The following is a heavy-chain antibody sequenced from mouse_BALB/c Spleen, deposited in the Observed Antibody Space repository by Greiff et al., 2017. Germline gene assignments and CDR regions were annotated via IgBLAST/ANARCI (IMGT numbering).Heavy chain of an antibody. D-gene: IGHD3-3*01. J-gene: IGHJ3*01. V-gene: IGHV2-9-2*01. CDR2: IWTGGGT. CDR1: GFSLTSYD. CDR3: VREGTGFAY. Sequence: VKLMESGPGLVAPSQSLSITCTVSGFSLTSYDISWIRQPPGKGLEWLGVIWTGGGTNYNSAFMSRLSISKDNSKSQVFLKMNSLQTDDTAIYYCVREGTGFAYWGQGTLVTVSA.